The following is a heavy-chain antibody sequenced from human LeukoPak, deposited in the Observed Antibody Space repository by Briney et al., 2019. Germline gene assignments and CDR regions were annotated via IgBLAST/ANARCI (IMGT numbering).Heavy chain of an antibody. CDR1: GFTFSSYA. V-gene: IGHV3-23*01. CDR3: ARKYRITMIVVVSAFDY. J-gene: IGHJ4*02. Sequence: GGSLRLSCAASGFTFSSYAMSWVRQAPGKGLEWVSAISGSGGSTYYADSVKGRFTISRDNSKNTLYLRMNSLRAEDTAVYYCARKYRITMIVVVSAFDYWGQGTLVTVSS. CDR2: ISGSGGST. D-gene: IGHD3-22*01.